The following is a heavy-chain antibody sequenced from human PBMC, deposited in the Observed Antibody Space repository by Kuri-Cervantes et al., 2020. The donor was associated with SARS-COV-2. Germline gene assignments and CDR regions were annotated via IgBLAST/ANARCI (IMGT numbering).Heavy chain of an antibody. V-gene: IGHV3-33*08. J-gene: IGHJ6*02. CDR1: GFTFSSYG. Sequence: GESLKISCAASGFTFSSYGMHWVRQAPGKGLEWVAVIWYDGNNKYYADSVKGRFTISRDNSKNTLYLQMNSLRAEDTAVYYCARGYDSSGYEIYYYYYGMDVWGQGTTVTVSS. CDR3: ARGYDSSGYEIYYYYYGMDV. CDR2: IWYDGNNK. D-gene: IGHD3-22*01.